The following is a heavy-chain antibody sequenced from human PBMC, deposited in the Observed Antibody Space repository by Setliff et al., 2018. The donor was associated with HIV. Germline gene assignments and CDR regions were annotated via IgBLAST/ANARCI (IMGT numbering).Heavy chain of an antibody. CDR2: MYISGST. J-gene: IGHJ4*02. Sequence: SETLSLTCTVSGDSSSSYYCNGIRQPAGKGLEWIGHMYISGSTNYNPSLKSRVTMSLDTSKNQFSLKLSSVTAADTAIYYCARGSRSHGGMFGYWGQGTLVTVSS. D-gene: IGHD6-13*01. CDR3: ARGSRSHGGMFGY. V-gene: IGHV4-4*07. CDR1: GDSSSSYY.